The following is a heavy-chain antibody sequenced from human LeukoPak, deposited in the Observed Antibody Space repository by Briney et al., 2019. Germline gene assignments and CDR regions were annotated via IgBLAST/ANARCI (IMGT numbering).Heavy chain of an antibody. Sequence: GRSLRLSCAASGFTFSSYGMHWVRQAPGKGLEWVAVIWYDGSNKYYADSVTGRFTISRDNSKNTPYLQMNSLRAEDTAVYYCAREGVSLGWNWFDPWGQGTLVTVSS. CDR3: AREGVSLGWNWFDP. V-gene: IGHV3-33*01. J-gene: IGHJ5*02. CDR2: IWYDGSNK. CDR1: GFTFSSYG. D-gene: IGHD3-16*01.